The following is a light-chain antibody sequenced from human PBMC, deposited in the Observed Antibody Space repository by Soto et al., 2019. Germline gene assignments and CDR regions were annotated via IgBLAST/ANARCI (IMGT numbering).Light chain of an antibody. CDR2: DAS. Sequence: EIVLTQSPGTLSLSPGETATLSCRASQSVRSNYLAWYQQKPGQAPRFLIYDASSRAPGIPDRFSGSGSGTEFTLTISRLEPEDFAVYYCQQYGSSPLTFGGGTKVEIK. CDR1: QSVRSNY. CDR3: QQYGSSPLT. J-gene: IGKJ4*01. V-gene: IGKV3-20*01.